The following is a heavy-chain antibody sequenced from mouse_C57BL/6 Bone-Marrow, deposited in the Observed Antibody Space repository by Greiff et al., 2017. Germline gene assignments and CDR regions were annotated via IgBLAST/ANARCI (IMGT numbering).Heavy chain of an antibody. Sequence: QVHVKQPGAELVKPGASVKLSCKASGYTFTSYWMHWVKQRPGQGLEWIGMIHPNSGSTNYNEKFKSKATLTVDKSSSTAYMQLSSLTSEDSAVYYCARSDYYGTRDYWGQGTTLTVSS. CDR2: IHPNSGST. CDR1: GYTFTSYW. D-gene: IGHD1-1*01. V-gene: IGHV1-64*01. J-gene: IGHJ2*01. CDR3: ARSDYYGTRDY.